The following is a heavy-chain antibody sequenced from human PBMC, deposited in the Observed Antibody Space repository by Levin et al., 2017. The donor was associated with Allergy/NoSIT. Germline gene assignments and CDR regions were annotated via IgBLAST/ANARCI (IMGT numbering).Heavy chain of an antibody. CDR3: ARPKVSAFDAFDI. D-gene: IGHD3-16*02. V-gene: IGHV5-51*01. Sequence: KVSCKGSGYSFTSYWIGWVRQMPGKGLEWMGIIYPGDSDTRYSPSFQGQVTISADKSISTAYLQWSSLKASDTAMYYCARPKVSAFDAFDIWGQGTMVTVSS. J-gene: IGHJ3*02. CDR1: GYSFTSYW. CDR2: IYPGDSDT.